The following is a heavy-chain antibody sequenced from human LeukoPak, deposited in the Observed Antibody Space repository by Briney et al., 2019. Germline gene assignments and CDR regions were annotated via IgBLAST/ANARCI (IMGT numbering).Heavy chain of an antibody. J-gene: IGHJ4*02. Sequence: SGESLRLSCLASGFTFSSYWMSWVREAPGKGPEGVANIKQDRGEIYYVDSVKGRFTISRDNAKNSLYPQMTTLRAEDTAVYYCARDNIVGPTRFDYWGQGILVTVSS. CDR3: ARDNIVGPTRFDY. CDR1: GFTFSSYW. D-gene: IGHD1-26*01. CDR2: IKQDRGEI. V-gene: IGHV3-7*01.